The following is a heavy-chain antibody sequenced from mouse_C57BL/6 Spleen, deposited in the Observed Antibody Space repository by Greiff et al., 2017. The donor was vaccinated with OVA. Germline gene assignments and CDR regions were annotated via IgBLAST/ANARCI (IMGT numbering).Heavy chain of an antibody. D-gene: IGHD4-1*01. CDR1: GFTFSDYG. V-gene: IGHV5-17*01. CDR2: ISSGSSTI. Sequence: EVHLVESGGGLVKPGGSLKLSCAASGFTFSDYGMHWVRQAPEKGLEWVAYISSGSSTIYYADTVKGRFTISRDNAKNTLFLQMTSLRSEDTAMYYCARGDTGTDAMDYWGQGTSVTVSS. J-gene: IGHJ4*01. CDR3: ARGDTGTDAMDY.